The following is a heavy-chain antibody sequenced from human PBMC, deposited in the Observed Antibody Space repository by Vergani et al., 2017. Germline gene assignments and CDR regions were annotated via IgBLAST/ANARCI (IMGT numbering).Heavy chain of an antibody. V-gene: IGHV5-51*01. J-gene: IGHJ4*02. CDR2: INPIDSKI. CDR1: ESSFISNV. D-gene: IGHD2-21*01. CDR3: TRHVPCGDGACLHFDH. Sequence: EVMLVQSGAEVKKPGESLKISCKYSESSFISNVIAWVRQMSGKGLQWMGNINPIDSKIAYSPSFQGQAIMSLDKSITTAYLQWRSLKASDTAIYYCTRHVPCGDGACLHFDHWGQGTLVTVSS.